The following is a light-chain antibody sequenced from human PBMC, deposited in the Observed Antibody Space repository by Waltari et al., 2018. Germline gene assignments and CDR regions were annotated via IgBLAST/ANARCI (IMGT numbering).Light chain of an antibody. J-gene: IGLJ2*01. CDR2: LNTDGSH. V-gene: IGLV4-69*01. CDR1: SGHSPYA. Sequence: QLVLTQSPSASASLGASVKLTCTLSSGHSPYAIAWHQQQPAKGPRYLMKLNTDGSHNEGDGIPDRFSGSSSGAERYLTISSLQSEDEADYYCQTWDTDSYVIFGGGTKLTVL. CDR3: QTWDTDSYVI.